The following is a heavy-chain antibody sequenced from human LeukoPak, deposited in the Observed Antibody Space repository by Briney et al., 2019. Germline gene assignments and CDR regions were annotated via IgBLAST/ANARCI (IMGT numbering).Heavy chain of an antibody. CDR3: ARGRSIAAAAPNY. D-gene: IGHD6-13*01. CDR2: INHSGST. J-gene: IGHJ4*02. CDR1: GGSFSGFY. Sequence: SETLSLTCAVYGGSFSGFYWSWIRQPPGKGLEWIGEINHSGSTNYNPSLKSRVTISVDPPKNQFSLKLSSVTAADTAVYYCARGRSIAAAAPNYWGQGTLVTVSS. V-gene: IGHV4-34*01.